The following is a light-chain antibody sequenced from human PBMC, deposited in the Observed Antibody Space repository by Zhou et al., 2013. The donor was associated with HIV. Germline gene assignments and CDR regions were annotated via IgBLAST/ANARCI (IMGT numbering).Light chain of an antibody. Sequence: DIQLTQSPSFLSASVGDRVTITCRASQHISSYLAWYQQKPGKAPKVLIYEASTLQSGGPSRFSGSGFGTEFTLTISSLQPEDFATYYCQQVNNYPLTFGGGTKVEI. CDR1: QHISSY. CDR3: QQVNNYPLT. CDR2: EAS. J-gene: IGKJ4*01. V-gene: IGKV1-9*01.